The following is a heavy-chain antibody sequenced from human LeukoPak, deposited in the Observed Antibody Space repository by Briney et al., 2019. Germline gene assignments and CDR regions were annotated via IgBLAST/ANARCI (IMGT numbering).Heavy chain of an antibody. Sequence: ASETLSLTCAVYGGSFSGYYWSWIRQPPGKGLEWIGEINHSGGTKYNPSLKSRVTISVDTSKNQFSLKLSSVTAADTAVYYCARMDTAMVGGYWGQGTLVTVSS. CDR3: ARMDTAMVGGY. V-gene: IGHV4-34*01. CDR2: INHSGGT. D-gene: IGHD5-18*01. J-gene: IGHJ4*02. CDR1: GGSFSGYY.